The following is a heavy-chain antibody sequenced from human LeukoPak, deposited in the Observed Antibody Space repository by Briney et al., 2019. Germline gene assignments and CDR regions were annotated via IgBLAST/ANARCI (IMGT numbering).Heavy chain of an antibody. CDR3: ARDHTGGYDFWSGYYIEAHYYYMDV. D-gene: IGHD3-3*01. V-gene: IGHV3-7*01. CDR2: XKXXXXEX. Sequence: XXAKXKXXXXEXYYVDSVKGRFTISRDNAKNSLYLQMNSLRAEDTAVYYCARDHTGGYDFWSGYYIEAHYYYMDVWGKGATVTVYS. J-gene: IGHJ6*03.